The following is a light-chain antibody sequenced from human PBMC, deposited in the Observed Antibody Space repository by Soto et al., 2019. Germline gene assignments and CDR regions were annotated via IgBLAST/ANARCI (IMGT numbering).Light chain of an antibody. Sequence: QSVLTQPPSVSAAPGLKVTISCSGSISNIGGNYVSWYQQVPGTAPKLLIYGHNQRPSGIPDRFSGSTSGTSATLGITGLQTGDEGDYYCATWDSNLSAVVFGGGTKLTVL. J-gene: IGLJ2*01. CDR2: GHN. V-gene: IGLV1-51*01. CDR3: ATWDSNLSAVV. CDR1: ISNIGGNY.